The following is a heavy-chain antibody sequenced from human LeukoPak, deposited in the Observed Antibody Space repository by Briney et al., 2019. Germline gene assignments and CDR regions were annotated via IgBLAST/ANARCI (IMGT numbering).Heavy chain of an antibody. CDR1: GFTFSSYA. CDR3: AKSGTPGYSSSWYPNWFDP. D-gene: IGHD6-13*01. J-gene: IGHJ5*02. V-gene: IGHV3-23*01. CDR2: ISGSGGST. Sequence: GGSLRLSCAASGFTFSSYAMSWVRQAPGKGLEWVSAISGSGGSTYYADSVKGRFTTSRDNSKNTLYLQMNSLRAEDTAVYYCAKSGTPGYSSSWYPNWFDPWGQGTLVTVSS.